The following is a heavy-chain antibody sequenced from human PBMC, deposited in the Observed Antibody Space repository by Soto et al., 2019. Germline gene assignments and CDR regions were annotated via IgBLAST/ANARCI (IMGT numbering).Heavy chain of an antibody. V-gene: IGHV1-18*01. CDR2: ISGYNGNT. J-gene: IGHJ4*02. CDR1: GYTFSNYG. CDR3: AREGQLGY. Sequence: QVQLVQSGAEVKKPGASVKVSCQASGYTFSNYGFSWVRQAPGQGLEWMGWISGYNGNTNYAERLQGRVTMTTDTSTSTAYMELKSLRDDDAAVYYCAREGQLGYWGQGTPVTVSS. D-gene: IGHD6-6*01.